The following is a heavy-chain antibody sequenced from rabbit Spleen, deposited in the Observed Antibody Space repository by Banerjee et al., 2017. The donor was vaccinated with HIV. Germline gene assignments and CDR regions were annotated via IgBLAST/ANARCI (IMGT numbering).Heavy chain of an antibody. CDR2: ITTGSSVAT. CDR3: ARDTGSSFSSYGMDL. Sequence: EQLKETGGGLVQPGGSLTLSCKASGFTLSSYYMNWVRQAPGKGLEWIGYITTGSSVATYYATWAKGRFTMSKTSSTTVTLQMTSLTVADTATYFCARDTGSSFSSYGMDLWGPGTLVTVS. CDR1: GFTLSSYYM. V-gene: IGHV1S45*01. J-gene: IGHJ6*01. D-gene: IGHD8-1*01.